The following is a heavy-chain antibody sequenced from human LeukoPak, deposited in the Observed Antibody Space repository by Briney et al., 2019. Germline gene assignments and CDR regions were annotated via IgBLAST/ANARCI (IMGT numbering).Heavy chain of an antibody. Sequence: PSETLSLTCTVSGGSISSGGYYWSWIRQHPGKGLEWIGYIYYGGSTYYNPSLKSRVTISVDTSKNQFSLKLSSVTAADTAAYYCARRYYDILTGYYTLDYWGQGTLVTVSS. CDR2: IYYGGST. D-gene: IGHD3-9*01. CDR3: ARRYYDILTGYYTLDY. V-gene: IGHV4-31*03. CDR1: GGSISSGGYY. J-gene: IGHJ4*02.